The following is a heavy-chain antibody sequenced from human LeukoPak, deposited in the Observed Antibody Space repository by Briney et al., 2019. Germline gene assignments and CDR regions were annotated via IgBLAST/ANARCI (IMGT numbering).Heavy chain of an antibody. J-gene: IGHJ4*02. CDR2: ISGSGVST. Sequence: GGSLRLSCAASGFTFSSYVMSWVRQAPGKGLEWVSGISGSGVSTYYAGSVKGRFTISRDNSKNTLYLQMNSLRADDTAVYYCANSAGYTFGSYYFDYWGQGTLVTVSS. V-gene: IGHV3-23*01. CDR1: GFTFSSYV. CDR3: ANSAGYTFGSYYFDY. D-gene: IGHD5-18*01.